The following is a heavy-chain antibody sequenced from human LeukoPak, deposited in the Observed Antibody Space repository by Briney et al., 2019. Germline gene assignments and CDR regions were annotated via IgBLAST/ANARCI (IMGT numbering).Heavy chain of an antibody. J-gene: IGHJ4*02. V-gene: IGHV3-21*01. Sequence: GGSLRLSCAASGFTFSSYSMNWVRQAPGQGLEWVSSISSSSSYIYYADSVKGRFTISRDNAKNSLYLQMNSLRAEDTAVYYCAVGTYSTVDYWGQGTLVTVSS. CDR3: AVGTYSTVDY. CDR1: GFTFSSYS. CDR2: ISSSSSYI. D-gene: IGHD6-13*01.